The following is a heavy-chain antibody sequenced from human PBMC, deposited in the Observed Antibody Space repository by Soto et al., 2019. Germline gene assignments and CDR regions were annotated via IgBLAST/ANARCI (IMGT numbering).Heavy chain of an antibody. CDR2: ISGSDGKT. Sequence: GGSLRLSCAASGFSFGSYALSWVRQAPGKGLEWVSTISGSDGKTFYADAVKGRFSISRDTSQNTLYLQMNSLRADDTAICYCARWSYLDYWGQGTRVTVSS. CDR3: ARWSYLDY. J-gene: IGHJ4*02. CDR1: GFSFGSYA. D-gene: IGHD3-3*01. V-gene: IGHV3-23*01.